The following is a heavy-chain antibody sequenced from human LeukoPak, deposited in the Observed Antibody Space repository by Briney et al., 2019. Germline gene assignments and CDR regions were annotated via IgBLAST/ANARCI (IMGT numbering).Heavy chain of an antibody. V-gene: IGHV4-59*01. CDR2: IHYSGST. CDR1: GGSISSFY. CDR3: ARNYDFWSGYHYYFDY. Sequence: SETLSLTCTVSGGSISSFYWSWIRQPPGKGLEWIGYIHYSGSTNYNASLKSRVTISVDTSKNQFSLRLSSVTAADTAVYYCARNYDFWSGYHYYFDYWGQGTLVTVSS. D-gene: IGHD3-3*01. J-gene: IGHJ4*02.